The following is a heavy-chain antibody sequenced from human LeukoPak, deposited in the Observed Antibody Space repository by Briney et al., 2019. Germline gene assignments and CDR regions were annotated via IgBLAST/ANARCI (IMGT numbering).Heavy chain of an antibody. V-gene: IGHV3-7*01. CDR3: ARDREIGYCDGNNCYDVGY. J-gene: IGHJ4*02. CDR2: IKQDGSAI. CDR1: GFTFSSYW. D-gene: IGHD2-2*01. Sequence: GGSLRLSCAASGFTFSSYWMSWVRQAPGKGLEWVADIKQDGSAIYYVDSVKGRFTISRDNAKNSLYLQMNSLRAEDTAVYYCARDREIGYCDGNNCYDVGYWGQGTLVTVSS.